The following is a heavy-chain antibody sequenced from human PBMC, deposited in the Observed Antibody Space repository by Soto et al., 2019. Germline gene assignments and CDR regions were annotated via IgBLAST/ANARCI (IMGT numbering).Heavy chain of an antibody. Sequence: ASVKVSCKASGGTFSSYAISWVRQAPGQGLEWMGGIIPIFGTANYAQKFQGRFTITADESTSTDYMELSSLRSEDTAVYYCARDGTNDGGSYSGSYYDAFDIWGQGTMVTVSS. J-gene: IGHJ3*02. CDR3: ARDGTNDGGSYSGSYYDAFDI. CDR2: IIPIFGTA. D-gene: IGHD1-26*01. CDR1: GGTFSSYA. V-gene: IGHV1-69*13.